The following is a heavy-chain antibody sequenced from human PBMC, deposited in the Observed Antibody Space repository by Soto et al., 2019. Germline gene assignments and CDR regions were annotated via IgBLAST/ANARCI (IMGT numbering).Heavy chain of an antibody. CDR3: ARDVESYYYDSSGYSRDAFDI. V-gene: IGHV4-31*03. CDR1: GGSISGGGYY. CDR2: IYYSGST. D-gene: IGHD3-22*01. Sequence: PSETLSLTCTVSGGSISGGGYYWSWIRQHPGKGLEWIGYIYYSGSTYYNPSLKSRVTISVDTSKNQFSLKLSSVTAADTAVYYCARDVESYYYDSSGYSRDAFDIWGQGTMVTVSS. J-gene: IGHJ3*02.